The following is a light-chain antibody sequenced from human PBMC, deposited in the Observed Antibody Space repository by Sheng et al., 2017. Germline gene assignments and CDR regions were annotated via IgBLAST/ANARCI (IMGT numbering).Light chain of an antibody. V-gene: IGKV3-20*01. CDR3: QQYGSSPPLT. J-gene: IGKJ4*01. Sequence: EIVMTQSPATLSVSPGERVTLSCRASQSVSNNLAWYQQKPGQAPRLLIYGASSRATGIPDRFSGSGSGTDFTLTISRLEPEDFAVYYCQQYGSSPPLTFGGGTKVEIK. CDR1: QSVSNN. CDR2: GAS.